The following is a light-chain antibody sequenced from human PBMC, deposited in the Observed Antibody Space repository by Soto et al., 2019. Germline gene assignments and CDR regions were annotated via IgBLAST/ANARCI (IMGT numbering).Light chain of an antibody. CDR2: STS. Sequence: QAVVTQEPSLTVSPGGTITVTCASSTGAVTSGNYPNWFQQKPGQAPRALIYSTSNKDSWTPARFSGSLLGGKAALTLSGVQPEDEAEYYCLLYYGGPGVFGGGTKLTVL. V-gene: IGLV7-43*01. J-gene: IGLJ2*01. CDR1: TGAVTSGNY. CDR3: LLYYGGPGV.